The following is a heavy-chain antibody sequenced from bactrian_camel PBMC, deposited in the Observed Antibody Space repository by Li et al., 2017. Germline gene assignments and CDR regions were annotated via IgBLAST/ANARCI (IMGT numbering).Heavy chain of an antibody. V-gene: IGHV3S55*01. J-gene: IGHJ4*01. CDR1: GFTFGDDD. Sequence: HVQLVESGGGSVQAGGSLRLSCLASGFTFGDDDMGWYRQAPGNECELVVILRTDGSTYYADSVKGRFTISRDNSKNTVYLQMNSLNHEDTGTYYCAADSVNLQLARWHNYWGQGTQVTVS. D-gene: IGHD7*01. CDR3: AADSVNLQLARWHNY. CDR2: LRTDGST.